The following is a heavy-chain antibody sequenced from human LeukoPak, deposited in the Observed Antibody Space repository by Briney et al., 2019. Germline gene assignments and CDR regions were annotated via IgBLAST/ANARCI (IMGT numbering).Heavy chain of an antibody. J-gene: IGHJ6*02. CDR3: GRDMDV. V-gene: IGHV3-7*01. CDR2: IKEDGSEK. Sequence: GRSLRLSCVASGFTFSNHWMSWVRQAPGKGPEWVANIKEDGSEKQYVDSVKGRFTISRDNAQNSLVLQMNSLSVEDTAVYYCGRDMDVWGQGTTVTVSS. CDR1: GFTFSNHW.